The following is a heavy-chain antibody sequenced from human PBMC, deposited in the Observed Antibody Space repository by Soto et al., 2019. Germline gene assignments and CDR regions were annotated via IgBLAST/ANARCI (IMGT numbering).Heavy chain of an antibody. CDR3: GHLKTDTEVTPAPPLFDS. Sequence: SXASLSLTCAVCGFSISSDSYWCWMRQSPGKGLEWIGTLSHSGRTFYNPSLKSRVTISADTTKNQFSLSLTSVTAADTAVYYCGHLKTDTEVTPAPPLFDSWGQGTLVTVSS. J-gene: IGHJ4*02. D-gene: IGHD2-2*01. CDR2: LSHSGRT. CDR1: GFSISSDSY. V-gene: IGHV4-38-2*01.